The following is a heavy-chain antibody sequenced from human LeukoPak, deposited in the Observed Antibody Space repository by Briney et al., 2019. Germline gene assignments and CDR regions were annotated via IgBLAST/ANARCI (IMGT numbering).Heavy chain of an antibody. CDR3: ARVPYDYVWGSYRLHYFDY. CDR2: IYYSGST. V-gene: IGHV4-59*01. D-gene: IGHD3-16*02. Sequence: PSETLSLTCTVSGGSISSYYWSWIRQPPGKGLEWIGNIYYSGSTNYNPSLKSRVTISVDTSKNQFSLKLSSVTAADTAVYYCARVPYDYVWGSYRLHYFDYWGQGTLVTVSS. CDR1: GGSISSYY. J-gene: IGHJ4*02.